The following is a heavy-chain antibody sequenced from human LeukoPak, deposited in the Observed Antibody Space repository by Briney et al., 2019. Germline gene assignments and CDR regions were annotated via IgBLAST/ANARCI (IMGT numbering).Heavy chain of an antibody. CDR3: ARARTNYDFWSGYYHFDY. V-gene: IGHV1-69*13. CDR1: GGTFSSYA. J-gene: IGHJ4*02. CDR2: IIPIFGTA. Sequence: SVKVSCKASGGTFSSYAISWVRQAPGQGLEWMGGIIPIFGTANYAQKFQGRVTITADESTSTAYMELSSLRSEDTAVYYCARARTNYDFWSGYYHFDYWGQGTLVTVSS. D-gene: IGHD3-3*01.